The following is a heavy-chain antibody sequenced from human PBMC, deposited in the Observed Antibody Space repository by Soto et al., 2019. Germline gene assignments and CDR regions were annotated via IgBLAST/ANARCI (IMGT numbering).Heavy chain of an antibody. CDR1: GFTCSSYA. J-gene: IGHJ4*02. CDR3: AKDPWLAPGNFHY. Sequence: AGGALRLSCAASGFTCSSYAMSWVRQAPGKGLEWVSAISGSGGSTYYADSVKGRFTISRDNSKNTLYLQMNSLRAEDTAVYYCAKDPWLAPGNFHYWGQGTLVTVSS. D-gene: IGHD1-26*01. V-gene: IGHV3-23*01. CDR2: ISGSGGST.